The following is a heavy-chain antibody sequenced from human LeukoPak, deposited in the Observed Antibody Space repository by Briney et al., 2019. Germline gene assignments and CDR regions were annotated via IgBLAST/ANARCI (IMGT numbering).Heavy chain of an antibody. J-gene: IGHJ4*02. D-gene: IGHD6-13*01. Sequence: SETLSLTCAVYGGSFSGYYWSWIRQPPGKGLEWIGYIYYSGSTNYNPSLKSRVTISVDTSKNQFSLKLSSVTAADTAVYYCARDWGIAAAGPLFDYWGQGTLVTVSS. CDR2: IYYSGST. V-gene: IGHV4-59*01. CDR3: ARDWGIAAAGPLFDY. CDR1: GGSFSGYY.